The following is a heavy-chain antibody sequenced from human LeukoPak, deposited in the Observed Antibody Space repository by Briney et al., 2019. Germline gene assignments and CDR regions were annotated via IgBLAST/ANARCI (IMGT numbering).Heavy chain of an antibody. V-gene: IGHV5-51*01. D-gene: IGHD2-21*02. CDR3: ARGDVVRGVSWFDS. J-gene: IGHJ5*01. Sequence: GESLKISCKGSGYSFTSYWIGWVRQMPVKGLEWMGSIYPGDSDTKYSPSFQGQVTISVDKSTNTAYLQWKSLKASDTAMYYCARGDVVRGVSWFDSWGQGALVTVSS. CDR2: IYPGDSDT. CDR1: GYSFTSYW.